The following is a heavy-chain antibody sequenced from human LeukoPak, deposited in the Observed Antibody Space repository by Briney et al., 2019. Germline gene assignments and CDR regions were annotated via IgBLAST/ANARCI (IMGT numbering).Heavy chain of an antibody. CDR3: ARGSGSGWPLDR. V-gene: IGHV3-53*01. CDR1: GVIVSRNF. J-gene: IGHJ5*02. Sequence: GGSLRLSCAASGVIVSRNFMSWVSQAPGKWLQWVAIMYAGGTTDYSDSVRGRFHISRDSSNNTLSLQINSLRAEDTAVYYCARGSGSGWPLDRWGQGALVTVSS. CDR2: MYAGGTT. D-gene: IGHD6-19*01.